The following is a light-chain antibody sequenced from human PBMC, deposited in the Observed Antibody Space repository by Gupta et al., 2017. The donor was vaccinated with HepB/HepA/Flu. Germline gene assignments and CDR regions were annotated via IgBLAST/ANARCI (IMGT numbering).Light chain of an antibody. CDR3: QHENNCPFT. J-gene: IGKJ4*01. V-gene: IGKV3-15*01. CDR1: QSVSSN. Sequence: EIVMTQSPATLSVSPGERATLSCRASQSVSSNLAWYQQKPGQAPRLLIYGASTRATGIPARFSGSGSGTEFTLTISSLQSEDFAVYYCQHENNCPFTFGRGTKVDIK. CDR2: GAS.